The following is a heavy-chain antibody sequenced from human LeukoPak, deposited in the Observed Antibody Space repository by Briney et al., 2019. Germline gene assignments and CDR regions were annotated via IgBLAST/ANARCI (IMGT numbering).Heavy chain of an antibody. CDR3: ARDRVVAATWDAFDI. V-gene: IGHV3-66*01. D-gene: IGHD2-15*01. Sequence: PGGSLRLSCAASGFTVSNNYMSWVRQAPGKGLEWVSVIYSGGSTYYADSVKGRFTISRDNSKNTLYLQMNSLRAEDTAVYYCARDRVVAATWDAFDIWGQGTMVTVSS. CDR1: GFTVSNNY. J-gene: IGHJ3*02. CDR2: IYSGGST.